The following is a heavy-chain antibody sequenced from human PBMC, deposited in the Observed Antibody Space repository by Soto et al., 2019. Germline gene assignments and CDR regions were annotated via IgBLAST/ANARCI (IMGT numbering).Heavy chain of an antibody. J-gene: IGHJ4*02. Sequence: TSETLSLTCTVSGGSISSGDYYWSWIRQPPGKGLEWIGYIYYSGSTYYNPSLKSRVTISVDTSKNQFSLKLSSVTAADTAVYYCARAGVRYFDWLPTLFDCWGQGTLVTVSS. D-gene: IGHD3-9*01. V-gene: IGHV4-30-4*01. CDR3: ARAGVRYFDWLPTLFDC. CDR2: IYYSGST. CDR1: GGSISSGDYY.